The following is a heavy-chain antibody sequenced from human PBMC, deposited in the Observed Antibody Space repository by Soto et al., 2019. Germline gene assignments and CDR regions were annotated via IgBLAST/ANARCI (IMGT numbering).Heavy chain of an antibody. J-gene: IGHJ6*02. CDR2: IKQDGSEK. Sequence: GGSLRLSCAASGFTFSSYWMSWVRQAPGKGLEWVANIKQDGSEKYYVDSVKGRFTISRDNAKNSLYLQMNSLRAEDTAVYYCARDAFVVVPASYYYGMDVWGQGTTVTVSS. V-gene: IGHV3-7*05. D-gene: IGHD2-2*01. CDR3: ARDAFVVVPASYYYGMDV. CDR1: GFTFSSYW.